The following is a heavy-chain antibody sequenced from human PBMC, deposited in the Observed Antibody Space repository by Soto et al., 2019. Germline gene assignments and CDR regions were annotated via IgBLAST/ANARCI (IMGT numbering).Heavy chain of an antibody. Sequence: SETLSLTCTVSGGSISSSSYYWGWIRQPPGKGLEWIGSIYYSGSTYYNPSLKSRVTISVDTSKNQFSLKLSSVTAADTAVYYCARHDPIAGNWFDPWGQGTLVTVSS. CDR1: GGSISSSSYY. J-gene: IGHJ5*02. CDR2: IYYSGST. CDR3: ARHDPIAGNWFDP. V-gene: IGHV4-39*01. D-gene: IGHD6-13*01.